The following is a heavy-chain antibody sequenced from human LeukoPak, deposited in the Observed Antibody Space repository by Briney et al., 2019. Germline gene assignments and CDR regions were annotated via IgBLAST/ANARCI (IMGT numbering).Heavy chain of an antibody. CDR2: ISYDGSNK. CDR1: GFTFSSYG. D-gene: IGHD1-26*01. Sequence: GRSLRLSCAASGFTFSSYGMHWVRQAPGKGLEWVAVISYDGSNKYYADSVKGRFTISRDNSKNTLYLQMNSLRAEDTAVYYCARQNTPHGNFDYWGQGTLVTVSS. J-gene: IGHJ4*02. CDR3: ARQNTPHGNFDY. V-gene: IGHV3-30*03.